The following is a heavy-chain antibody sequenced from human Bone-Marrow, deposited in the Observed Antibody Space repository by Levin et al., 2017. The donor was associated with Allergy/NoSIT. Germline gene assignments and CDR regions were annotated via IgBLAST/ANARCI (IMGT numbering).Heavy chain of an antibody. V-gene: IGHV4-61*02. CDR3: ARCIGDYARGAFDI. D-gene: IGHD4-17*01. Sequence: SETLSLTCTVSGGSISSGSYYWTWIRQPAGKGLEWIGRVHTSGSTNYSPSIKSRVTISVGTSKNHFSLTLSSVTAADTAVYYCARCIGDYARGAFDIWGQGTMVTVSS. CDR1: GGSISSGSYY. J-gene: IGHJ3*02. CDR2: VHTSGST.